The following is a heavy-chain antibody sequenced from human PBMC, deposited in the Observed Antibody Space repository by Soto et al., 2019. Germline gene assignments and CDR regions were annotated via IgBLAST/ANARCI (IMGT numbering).Heavy chain of an antibody. CDR1: GGSITSGDYY. Sequence: QVQLQESGPGLVKPSQTLSLTCTVSGGSITSGDYYWSWIRQPPGKGLEWIGFFYYSGSTYYNPSLQSRVTISVDTSKNQFSLKLSSVTAADTAVYYCARDQGYSYGSLDYWDQGMLVTVAS. V-gene: IGHV4-30-4*01. D-gene: IGHD5-18*01. CDR2: FYYSGST. CDR3: ARDQGYSYGSLDY. J-gene: IGHJ4*02.